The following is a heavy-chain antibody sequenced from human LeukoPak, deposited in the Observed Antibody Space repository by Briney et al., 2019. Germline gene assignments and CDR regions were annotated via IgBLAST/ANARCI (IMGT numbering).Heavy chain of an antibody. V-gene: IGHV3-11*04. CDR1: GFTISDYN. CDR2: ISSSGTSV. Sequence: PGGSLRLSCAASGFTISDYNTNWIRQAPGEGLEWHSYISSSGTSVQYADSEEGRFTISRDNAKHSLYLQINSLRADDTTVYYCVRERLYDFWSGFYPIDYWGQGTLVTVSS. J-gene: IGHJ4*02. D-gene: IGHD3-3*01. CDR3: VRERLYDFWSGFYPIDY.